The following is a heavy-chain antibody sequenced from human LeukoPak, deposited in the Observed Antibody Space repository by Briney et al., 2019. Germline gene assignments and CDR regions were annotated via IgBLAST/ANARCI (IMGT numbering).Heavy chain of an antibody. CDR2: INPNSGGT. V-gene: IGHV1-2*02. CDR3: AREDTAMVYYYYDSSGYYPSAFDI. CDR1: GYTFTGYY. D-gene: IGHD3-22*01. J-gene: IGHJ3*02. Sequence: ASVKVSCKASGYTFTGYYMHWVRQAPGQGLEWMGWINPNSGGTNYAQKFQGRVTMTRDTSISTAYMELSRLRSDDTAVYYCAREDTAMVYYYYDSSGYYPSAFDIWGQGTMVTVSS.